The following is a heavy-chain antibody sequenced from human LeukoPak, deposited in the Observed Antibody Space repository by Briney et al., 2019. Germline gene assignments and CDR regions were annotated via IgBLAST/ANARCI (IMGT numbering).Heavy chain of an antibody. CDR1: GYAFSSHG. D-gene: IGHD3-16*01. Sequence: PGRSLRLSCAASGYAFSSHGLTWVRQAPGKGLEWVSTINGPGDNPYYAETVKGRFTISRDNSKNTLYLQMHSLRAEDTAIYYCAKVSVCYGCYLDFWGQGTLVTVS. V-gene: IGHV3-23*01. CDR3: AKVSVCYGCYLDF. J-gene: IGHJ4*02. CDR2: INGPGDNP.